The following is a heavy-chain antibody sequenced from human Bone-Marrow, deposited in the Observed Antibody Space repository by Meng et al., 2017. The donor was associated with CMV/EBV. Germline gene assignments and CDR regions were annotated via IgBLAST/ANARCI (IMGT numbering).Heavy chain of an antibody. D-gene: IGHD2-2*01. Sequence: ASVKVSCKASGYTFTGYYMHWVRQAPGQGLEWMGWINPNSGGTNYAQKFQGRVTMTRDTSISTAYMELSRLRSDDTAVYYCAKYRDIVVVPASGSRREEYFQHWGQGTLVTVSS. CDR1: GYTFTGYY. CDR2: INPNSGGT. J-gene: IGHJ1*01. CDR3: AKYRDIVVVPASGSRREEYFQH. V-gene: IGHV1-2*02.